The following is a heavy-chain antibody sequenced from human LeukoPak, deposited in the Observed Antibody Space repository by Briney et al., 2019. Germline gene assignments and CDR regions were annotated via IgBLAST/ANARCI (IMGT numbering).Heavy chain of an antibody. CDR3: ARDRLPYYGSGLLDY. V-gene: IGHV3-21*01. Sequence: GGSLRLSCAASGFTFSSYSMNWVRQAPGKGLEWVSSISSSSSYIYYAGSVKGRFTISRDNAKNSLYLQMNSLRAEDTAVYYCARDRLPYYGSGLLDYWGQGTLVTVSS. D-gene: IGHD3-10*01. J-gene: IGHJ4*02. CDR1: GFTFSSYS. CDR2: ISSSSSYI.